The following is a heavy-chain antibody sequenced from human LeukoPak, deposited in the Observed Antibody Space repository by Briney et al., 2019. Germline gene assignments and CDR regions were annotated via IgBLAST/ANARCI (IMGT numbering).Heavy chain of an antibody. J-gene: IGHJ4*02. CDR3: ARAGVGATRSDY. D-gene: IGHD1-26*01. CDR2: FDPEDGET. Sequence: ASVKVSCKVSGYTLTELSMHWVRQAPGKGLEWMGGFDPEDGETIYAQKFQGRVTMTEDTSTDTAYMELRSLRSDDTAVYYCARAGVGATRSDYWGQGTLVTVSS. V-gene: IGHV1-24*01. CDR1: GYTLTELS.